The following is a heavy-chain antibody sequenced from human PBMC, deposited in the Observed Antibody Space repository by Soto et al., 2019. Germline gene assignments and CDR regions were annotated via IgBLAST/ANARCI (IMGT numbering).Heavy chain of an antibody. D-gene: IGHD2-2*03. J-gene: IGHJ5*02. Sequence: QVQLVQSGAEVKKPGSSVKVSCKASGGTFNDYTIDWVRQAPGQGLEWMGRTIPMLVVTNYAQNFQGRVTITADKATSTAYMDLSVWRSEYTAGYCCATWPLGSCYTSTCVHAFDPWGQGSLVTVSS. CDR2: TIPMLVVT. CDR3: ATWPLGSCYTSTCVHAFDP. CDR1: GGTFNDYT. V-gene: IGHV1-69*02.